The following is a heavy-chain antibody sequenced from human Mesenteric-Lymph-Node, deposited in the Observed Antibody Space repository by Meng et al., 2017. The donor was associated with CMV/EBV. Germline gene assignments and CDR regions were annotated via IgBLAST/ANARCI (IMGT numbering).Heavy chain of an antibody. V-gene: IGHV3-9*01. CDR3: ARGKDLDV. CDR2: ISWNSGSI. J-gene: IGHJ6*02. D-gene: IGHD2-15*01. Sequence: LSLTCAASGFTFDDYAMHWVRQAPGKGLEWVSGISWNSGSIGYADSVKGRFTISRDNAKNSLYLQMNILRADDTAVYYCARGKDLDVWGQGTTVTVSS. CDR1: GFTFDDYA.